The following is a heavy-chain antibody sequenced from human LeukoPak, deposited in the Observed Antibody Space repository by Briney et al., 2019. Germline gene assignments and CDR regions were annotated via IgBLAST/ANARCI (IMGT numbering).Heavy chain of an antibody. Sequence: PSETLSLTCAVYGGSFSGYYWSWIRQPPGKGLEWIGEINHSGSTNYNPSLKSRVTTSVDTSKNQFSLKLSSVTAADTAVYYCASTVYSSGWYGRDYFDYWGQGTLVTVSS. CDR3: ASTVYSSGWYGRDYFDY. CDR2: INHSGST. V-gene: IGHV4-34*01. J-gene: IGHJ4*02. CDR1: GGSFSGYY. D-gene: IGHD6-19*01.